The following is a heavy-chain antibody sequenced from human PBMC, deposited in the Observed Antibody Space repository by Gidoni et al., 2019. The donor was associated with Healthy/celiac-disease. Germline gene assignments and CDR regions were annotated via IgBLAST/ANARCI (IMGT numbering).Heavy chain of an antibody. CDR2: ISSSSSYI. V-gene: IGHV3-21*01. D-gene: IGHD3-22*01. Sequence: EVQLVESGGGLVKPGGSLRLSCAASGFTFSSYSMNWVRQAPGKGLEWVSSISSSSSYIYYADSVKGRFTISRDNAKNSLYLQMNSLRAEDTAVYYCARDLVGYSRWYYFDYWGQGTLVTVSS. CDR1: GFTFSSYS. J-gene: IGHJ4*02. CDR3: ARDLVGYSRWYYFDY.